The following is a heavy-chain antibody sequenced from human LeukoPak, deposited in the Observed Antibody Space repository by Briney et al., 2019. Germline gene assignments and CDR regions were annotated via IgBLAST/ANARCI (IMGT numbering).Heavy chain of an antibody. Sequence: SETLSLTCTVSGGSISSSNYYWGWIRQPPGEGLEWIGSIYYSGSTYYNPSLKSRVTISIDTSKNQFSLKVNSVTAADTAVYYCARGGTSALEWFGPWGQGTLVTVSS. J-gene: IGHJ5*02. CDR2: IYYSGST. CDR3: ARGGTSALEWFGP. D-gene: IGHD3-3*01. V-gene: IGHV4-39*07. CDR1: GGSISSSNYY.